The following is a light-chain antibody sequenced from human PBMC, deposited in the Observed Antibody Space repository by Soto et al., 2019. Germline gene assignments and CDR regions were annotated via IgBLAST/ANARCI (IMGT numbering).Light chain of an antibody. CDR3: QSYDSSLSGYV. CDR2: GNS. Sequence: QSVLTQPPSVSGAPGQRVTISCTGSSSNIGAGYDVHWYQQLPGTAPKLLINGNSNRPSGVPDRFSGSKSGTSACLAITGLQAEDEADYYCQSYDSSLSGYVFGTGTKVTVL. V-gene: IGLV1-40*01. CDR1: SSNIGAGYD. J-gene: IGLJ1*01.